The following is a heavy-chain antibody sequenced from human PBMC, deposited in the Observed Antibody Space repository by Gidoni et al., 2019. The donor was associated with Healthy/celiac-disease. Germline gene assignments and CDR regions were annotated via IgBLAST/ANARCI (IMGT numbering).Heavy chain of an antibody. CDR2: INSDGSST. J-gene: IGHJ6*02. V-gene: IGHV3-74*01. Sequence: EVQLLESGGGLVQPGGSLTLSCPASGFNFRRYWMHLVRPAPGQGLVWVSRINSDGSSTSYADSVKGRFTISRDNAKNTLYLQMNSRRAEDTAVYYCARDHRPPDDFWSGFFVGEEYYYYYGMDVWGQGTTVTVSS. CDR3: ARDHRPPDDFWSGFFVGEEYYYYYGMDV. D-gene: IGHD3-3*01. CDR1: GFNFRRYW.